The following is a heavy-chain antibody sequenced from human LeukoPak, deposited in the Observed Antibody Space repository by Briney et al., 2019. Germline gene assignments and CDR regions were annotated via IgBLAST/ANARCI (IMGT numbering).Heavy chain of an antibody. J-gene: IGHJ5*02. D-gene: IGHD3-22*01. CDR2: IYYSGST. CDR1: GGSISSSSYY. Sequence: KSSETLSLTCTVSGGSISSSSYYWGWIRQPPGKGLEWIGSIYYSGSTYYNPSLKSRVTISVDTSKNQFSLKLSSVTAADTAVYYCARQQRVNYYDSRKADWFDPWGRGTLVTLSS. CDR3: ARQQRVNYYDSRKADWFDP. V-gene: IGHV4-39*01.